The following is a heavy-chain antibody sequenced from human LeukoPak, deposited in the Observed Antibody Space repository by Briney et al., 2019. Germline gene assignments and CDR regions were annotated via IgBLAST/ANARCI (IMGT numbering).Heavy chain of an antibody. V-gene: IGHV4-59*01. CDR3: ARGGSINWFDP. J-gene: IGHJ5*02. Sequence: PSETLSLTCTVSGGSISSYYWSWIRQPPGKGLEWIGYIYYSGSTNYNPSLRSRVTISVDTSKNQFSLKLSSVTAADTAVYYCARGGSINWFDPWGQGTLVTVSS. D-gene: IGHD2-21*01. CDR1: GGSISSYY. CDR2: IYYSGST.